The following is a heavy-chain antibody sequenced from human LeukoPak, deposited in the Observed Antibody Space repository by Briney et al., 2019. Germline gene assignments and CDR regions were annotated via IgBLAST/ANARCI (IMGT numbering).Heavy chain of an antibody. CDR1: GGSISSSSYY. CDR3: AREWLLGWFDP. J-gene: IGHJ5*02. CDR2: MYYSGST. V-gene: IGHV4-39*02. D-gene: IGHD3-22*01. Sequence: KPSETLSLTCTVSGGSISSSSYYWGWIRQPPGKGLEWIGSMYYSGSTYYNPSLKSRVTMSVDTSKNQLSLKLSSVTAADTAVYYCAREWLLGWFDPWGQGTLVTVSS.